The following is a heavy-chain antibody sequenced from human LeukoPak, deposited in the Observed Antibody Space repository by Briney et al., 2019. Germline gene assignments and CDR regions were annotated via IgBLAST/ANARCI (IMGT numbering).Heavy chain of an antibody. V-gene: IGHV5-51*01. J-gene: IGHJ6*03. Sequence: GESLKISCKGSGYSFTSYWIGWVRQMPGKGLEWMGIIYPGDSDTRYSPSFQGQVTISADKSISTAYLQWSSLKASDTAMYYCARILYDFWSGYYYYYMDVWGKGTAVTVSS. CDR2: IYPGDSDT. CDR1: GYSFTSYW. D-gene: IGHD3-3*01. CDR3: ARILYDFWSGYYYYYMDV.